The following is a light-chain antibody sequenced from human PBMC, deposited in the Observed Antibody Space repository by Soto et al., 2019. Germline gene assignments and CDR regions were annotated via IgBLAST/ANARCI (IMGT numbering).Light chain of an antibody. CDR2: DGF. J-gene: IGKJ1*01. Sequence: DIVLTQSPATLSLSPGERATLSCGASQSVSSSRLAWYQQKPALAPRLLIYDGFLRATGIPDRFSGSGSGTDFTLTISRLEPEDFAVYYCQQYGNSPITFGQGTKVDNK. CDR3: QQYGNSPIT. CDR1: QSVSSSR. V-gene: IGKV3D-20*01.